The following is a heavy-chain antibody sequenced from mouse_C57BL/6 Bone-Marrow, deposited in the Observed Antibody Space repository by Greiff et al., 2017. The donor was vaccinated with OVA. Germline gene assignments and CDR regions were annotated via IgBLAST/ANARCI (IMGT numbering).Heavy chain of an antibody. J-gene: IGHJ4*01. Sequence: QLQQSGPELVKPGASVKISCKASGYAFSSSWMNWVKERPGKGLEWIGRIYPGDGDTNYNGTFKGKATLTADKSCRTAYMQRSSLKSEDAAVYFCARGEYYAMDYWGQGTSVTVSS. CDR1: GYAFSSSW. V-gene: IGHV1-82*01. CDR2: IYPGDGDT. CDR3: ARGEYYAMDY.